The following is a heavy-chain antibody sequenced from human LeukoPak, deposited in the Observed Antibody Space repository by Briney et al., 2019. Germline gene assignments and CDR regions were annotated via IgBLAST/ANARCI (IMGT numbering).Heavy chain of an antibody. J-gene: IGHJ2*01. D-gene: IGHD3-22*01. CDR2: IYYTRST. CDR1: GGSISSSSYY. V-gene: IGHV4-39*01. Sequence: SETLSLTCTVSGGSISSSSYYWGWIRQPPGKGLEWIGSIYYTRSTYYNPSLKSRVTISVDTSKNQFSLKLTSATAADTAVYYCARGVTMIVVVIHDWYFDLWGRGTLVTVSS. CDR3: ARGVTMIVVVIHDWYFDL.